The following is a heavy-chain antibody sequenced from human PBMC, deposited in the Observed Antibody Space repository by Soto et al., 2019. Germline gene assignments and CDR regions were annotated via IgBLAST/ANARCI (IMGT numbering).Heavy chain of an antibody. CDR1: GFTFSNAW. CDR2: IKSKTDGGTT. J-gene: IGHJ6*02. V-gene: IGHV3-15*01. D-gene: IGHD3-10*01. CDR3: TRHSVNYYGSGVINYYGMDV. Sequence: GGSLRLSCAASGFTFSNAWMSWVRQAPGKGLEWVGRIKSKTDGGTTDYAASVKGRFTISRDDSKNTAYLQMNSLKTEDTAVYYCTRHSVNYYGSGVINYYGMDVWGQGTTVTVSS.